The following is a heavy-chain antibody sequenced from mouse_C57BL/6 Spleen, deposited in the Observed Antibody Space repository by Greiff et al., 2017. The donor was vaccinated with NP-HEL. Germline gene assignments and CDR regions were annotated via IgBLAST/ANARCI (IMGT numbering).Heavy chain of an antibody. J-gene: IGHJ2*01. CDR2: IRNKANGYTT. Sequence: EVQVVESGGGLVQPGGSLSLSCAASGFTFTDYYMSWVRQPPGKALEWLGFIRNKANGYTTEYSASVKGRFTISRDNSQSILYLQMNALRAEDSATYYCARGTTVVATNYFDYWGQGTTLTVSS. CDR3: ARGTTVVATNYFDY. CDR1: GFTFTDYY. V-gene: IGHV7-3*01. D-gene: IGHD1-1*01.